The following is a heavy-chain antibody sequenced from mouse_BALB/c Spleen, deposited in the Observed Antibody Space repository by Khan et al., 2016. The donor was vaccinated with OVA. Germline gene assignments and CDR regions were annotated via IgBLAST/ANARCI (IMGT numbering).Heavy chain of an antibody. Sequence: EVQLQESGPGLVKPSQSLSLTCTVTGYSITSGYAWNWIRQFPGNKLEWMGYISYSGFTNYNPSLKSRISITRDTSKNQFFLQLSSVTTEDTATXYCTGNNFYRYYFDFWGLGTTLTVSS. CDR2: ISYSGFT. CDR1: GYSITSGYA. CDR3: TGNNFYRYYFDF. D-gene: IGHD2-1*01. V-gene: IGHV3-2*02. J-gene: IGHJ2*01.